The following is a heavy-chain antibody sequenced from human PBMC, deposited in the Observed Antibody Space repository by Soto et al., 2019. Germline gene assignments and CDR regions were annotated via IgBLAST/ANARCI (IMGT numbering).Heavy chain of an antibody. CDR3: ARSSISKKIDY. D-gene: IGHD2-2*01. Sequence: QVQLQESGPGLVKPSQTLTLTCSVSGGSINSGGYYWTWIRQHPGKGLEWIGNIYYSGSTSYKPSLKSRVTISIDTSKTHFSLKLSSVTAADTAVYYCARSSISKKIDYWGQRTLVTVSS. CDR1: GGSINSGGYY. J-gene: IGHJ4*02. V-gene: IGHV4-31*03. CDR2: IYYSGST.